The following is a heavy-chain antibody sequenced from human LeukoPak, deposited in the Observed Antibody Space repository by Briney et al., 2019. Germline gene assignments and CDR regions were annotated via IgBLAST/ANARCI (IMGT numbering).Heavy chain of an antibody. Sequence: GGSLRLSCAASGFXVSSNYISWVRQAPGKGLEWVSVMYSGGSTYYADSVKGRFTISRDNSKNTLYLQMNSLRAEDTAVYYCARDQSGGAFDIWGQGSMVTVSS. J-gene: IGHJ3*02. CDR3: ARDQSGGAFDI. CDR2: MYSGGST. D-gene: IGHD3-16*01. V-gene: IGHV3-66*01. CDR1: GFXVSSNY.